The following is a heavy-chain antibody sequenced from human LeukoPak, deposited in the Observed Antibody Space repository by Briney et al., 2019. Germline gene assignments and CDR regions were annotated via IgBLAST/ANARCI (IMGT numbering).Heavy chain of an antibody. CDR1: GFTLSSYS. D-gene: IGHD1-14*01. Sequence: GGSLRLSCAASGFTLSSYSMNWVRQAPGKGLEWVSYISSSSSTIYYADSVKGRFTISRDNAKNSLYLQMNSLRAEDTAVYYCARDRGRNYVDYWGQGTLVTVSS. CDR2: ISSSSSTI. V-gene: IGHV3-48*04. J-gene: IGHJ4*02. CDR3: ARDRGRNYVDY.